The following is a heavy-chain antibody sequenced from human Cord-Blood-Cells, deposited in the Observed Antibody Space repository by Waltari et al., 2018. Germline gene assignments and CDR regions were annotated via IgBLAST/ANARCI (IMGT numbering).Heavy chain of an antibody. V-gene: IGHV4-34*01. J-gene: IGHJ4*02. D-gene: IGHD3-22*01. Sequence: QVQLQQWGAGLLKPSETLSLTCAVYGGSFRGYYWSWIRQPPGKGLEWIGEINHSGSTNYNPSLKSRVTISVDTSKNQFSLKLSSVTAADTAVYYCARRTDWNYYDSSGYYYFDYWGQGTLVTVSS. CDR2: INHSGST. CDR1: GGSFRGYY. CDR3: ARRTDWNYYDSSGYYYFDY.